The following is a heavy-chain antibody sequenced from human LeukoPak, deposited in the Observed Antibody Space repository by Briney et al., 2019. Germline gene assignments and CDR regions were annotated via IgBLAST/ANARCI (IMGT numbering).Heavy chain of an antibody. D-gene: IGHD3-10*01. V-gene: IGHV3-21*01. J-gene: IGHJ6*02. CDR3: ARSQEGDCVGSGSYPATYYYYYGLDV. Sequence: PGGSLRLSCAASGFTFNSYTMNWVRQAPGKGLEWVSSISSSSSYIYQADSAKGRFTVSRDNAKNSLYLQMNILRAEDTAVYYCARSQEGDCVGSGSYPATYYYYYGLDVWGQGTTVTVSS. CDR2: ISSSSSYI. CDR1: GFTFNSYT.